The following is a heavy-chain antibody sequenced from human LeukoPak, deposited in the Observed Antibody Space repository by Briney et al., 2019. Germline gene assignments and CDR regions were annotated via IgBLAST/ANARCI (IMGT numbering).Heavy chain of an antibody. CDR2: INPNSGGT. D-gene: IGHD1-26*01. CDR1: GYTFTGYY. V-gene: IGHV1-2*02. J-gene: IGHJ4*02. Sequence: GASVKVSCKASGYTFTGYYMHWVRQAPGQGLEWMGWINPNSGGTNYAQKFQGRATMTRDTSISTAYMELSRLRSDDTAVYYCARDLGATGFDYWGQGTLVAVSS. CDR3: ARDLGATGFDY.